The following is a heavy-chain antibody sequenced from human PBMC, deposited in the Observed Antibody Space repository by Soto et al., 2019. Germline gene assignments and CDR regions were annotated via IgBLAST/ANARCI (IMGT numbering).Heavy chain of an antibody. CDR1: GFTFSSYA. J-gene: IGHJ5*02. CDR2: ISYDGSNK. D-gene: IGHD4-17*01. Sequence: QVQLVESGGGVVQPGRSLRLSCAASGFTFSSYAMHWVRQAPGKGLEWVAVISYDGSNKYYADSVKGRFTISRDNSKNTLYLQMNILRAEDTAVYYCARDDDDYGGNSGGDPWGQGTLVTVSS. V-gene: IGHV3-30-3*01. CDR3: ARDDDDYGGNSGGDP.